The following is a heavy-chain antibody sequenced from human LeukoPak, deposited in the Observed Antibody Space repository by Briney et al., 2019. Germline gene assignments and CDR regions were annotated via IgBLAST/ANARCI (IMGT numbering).Heavy chain of an antibody. CDR3: ARDLRYYYGSGSLDV. D-gene: IGHD3-10*01. Sequence: NPSETLSLTCTISDDSISNNRYFWAWIRQPPGKGLEWIGSINYSGRTYYNPSLKSRLTMSVDTAKRQFSLKLISVTAADTAVYYCARDLRYYYGSGSLDVWGKGTTVTISS. V-gene: IGHV4-39*07. J-gene: IGHJ6*04. CDR2: INYSGRT. CDR1: DDSISNNRYF.